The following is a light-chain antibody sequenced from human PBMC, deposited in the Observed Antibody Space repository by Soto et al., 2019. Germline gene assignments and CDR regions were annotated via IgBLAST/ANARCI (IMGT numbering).Light chain of an antibody. CDR2: EVS. V-gene: IGLV2-14*01. CDR3: SSYTTSSNYV. CDR1: SSDVGSYNF. J-gene: IGLJ1*01. Sequence: QSVLTQPASVSGSPGQSITISCTGTSSDVGSYNFVSWYQQLPGKAPKLMIYEVSNRPSGVSNRFSGSKSGNTASLTISGLQAEDEADYYCSSYTTSSNYVFXSGTKGTVL.